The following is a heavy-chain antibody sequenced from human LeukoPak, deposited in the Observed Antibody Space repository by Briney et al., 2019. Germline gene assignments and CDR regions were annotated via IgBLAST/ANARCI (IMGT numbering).Heavy chain of an antibody. CDR3: ETGTEGCSYALPAAR. D-gene: IGHD5-18*01. V-gene: IGHV4-39*01. J-gene: IGHJ4*02. Sequence: SETLSLTCSVSGGSISSSSYYWGWIRQPPGKGLEWIGSIYYSGSTYYNPSLKSRVTISVDTSKNQFSLKLSSVTAADTAVYYCETGTEGCSYALPAARWGQGTLVTVSS. CDR1: GGSISSSSYY. CDR2: IYYSGST.